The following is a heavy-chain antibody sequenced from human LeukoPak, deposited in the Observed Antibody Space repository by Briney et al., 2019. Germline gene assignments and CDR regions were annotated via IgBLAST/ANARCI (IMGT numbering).Heavy chain of an antibody. CDR3: AKLSNWNENF. CDR2: IKEDGSEK. J-gene: IGHJ4*02. V-gene: IGHV3-7*05. Sequence: GGSLRLSCAASGFTISDYWMSWVRQVPGKGLEWVANIKEDGSEKYYVASVKGRFTISRDNAKNSMYLQMNSLRAKDTAVYYCAKLSNWNENFWGQGTLVTVSS. CDR1: GFTISDYW. D-gene: IGHD1-20*01.